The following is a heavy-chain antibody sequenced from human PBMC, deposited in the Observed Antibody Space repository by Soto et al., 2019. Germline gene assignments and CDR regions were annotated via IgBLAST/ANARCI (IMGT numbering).Heavy chain of an antibody. D-gene: IGHD3-10*01. CDR3: AIVPNGSGSYYAFDY. CDR1: GFTFSSYA. V-gene: IGHV3-23*01. CDR2: ISGSGGST. J-gene: IGHJ4*02. Sequence: PGGSLRLSCAASGFTFSSYAMSWVRQAPGRGLEWVSAISGSGGSTYYADSVKGRFTISRDNSKNTLYLQMNSLRAEDTAVYYCAIVPNGSGSYYAFDYWGQGTLVTVSS.